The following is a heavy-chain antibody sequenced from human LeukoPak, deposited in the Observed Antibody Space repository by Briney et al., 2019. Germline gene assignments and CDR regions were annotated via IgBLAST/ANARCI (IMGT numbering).Heavy chain of an antibody. CDR1: GGSISSYY. J-gene: IGHJ4*02. CDR3: ARGGHPLRFLEWLYFDY. CDR2: IYTSGST. Sequence: ETLSLTCTVSGGSISSYYWSWIRQPAGKGLEWIGRIYTSGSTNYNPSLKSRVTMSVDTSKNQFSLKLSSVTAADTAVYYCARGGHPLRFLEWLYFDYWGQGTLVTVSS. V-gene: IGHV4-4*07. D-gene: IGHD3-3*01.